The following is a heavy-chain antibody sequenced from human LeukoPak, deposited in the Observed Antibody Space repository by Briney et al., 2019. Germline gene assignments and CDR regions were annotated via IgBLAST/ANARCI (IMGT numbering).Heavy chain of an antibody. CDR1: GYTFTNYY. J-gene: IGHJ6*02. CDR3: ARDTRTMTAVTRGQHYYYGLDV. D-gene: IGHD4-17*01. CDR2: INPSNCCT. V-gene: IGHV1-46*01. Sequence: ASVRVSCKASGYTFTNYYLHCVRHVTGHWLELIAIINPSNCCTYYEQKLQGRVTVTRDTSTSTVYMELSSLRSEDTAVYYCARDTRTMTAVTRGQHYYYGLDVWGQGTTVTVSS.